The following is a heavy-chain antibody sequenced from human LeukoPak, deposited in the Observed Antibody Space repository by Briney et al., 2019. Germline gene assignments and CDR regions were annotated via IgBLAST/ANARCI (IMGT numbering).Heavy chain of an antibody. CDR2: INSDDSRT. CDR1: GFTFSAFW. V-gene: IGHV3-74*01. D-gene: IGHD4-17*01. Sequence: GGSLRLSCAASGFTFSAFWMHWVHHAPGKGLVWVSRINSDDSRTTYADSVKGRFTISRDNAKNTLYLQMNSLRAKDTAVYYCARVGARQVLEYWGQGTLVTVSS. CDR3: ARVGARQVLEY. J-gene: IGHJ4*02.